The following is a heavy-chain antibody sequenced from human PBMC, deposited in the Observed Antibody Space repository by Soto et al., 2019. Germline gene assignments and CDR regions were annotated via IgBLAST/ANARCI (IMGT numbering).Heavy chain of an antibody. CDR1: GFIFSDYY. J-gene: IGHJ6*02. Sequence: KPGGSLRLSCAASGFIFSDYYMSWIRQAPGKGLEWISYISSSGSTIYYADSVKGRFTISRDNAKNSLYLQMNSLRAEDTAVYYCAMGYNYGYGYGMDVWGQGTTVTVSS. D-gene: IGHD5-18*01. CDR3: AMGYNYGYGYGMDV. CDR2: ISSSGSTI. V-gene: IGHV3-11*01.